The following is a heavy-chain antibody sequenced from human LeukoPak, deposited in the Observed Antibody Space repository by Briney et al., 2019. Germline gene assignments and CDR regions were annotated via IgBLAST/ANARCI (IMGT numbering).Heavy chain of an antibody. CDR2: IRYDGRNK. D-gene: IGHD6-19*01. CDR1: GFTFSTYG. CDR3: ARYTTAGYSSGWYGPSFDY. Sequence: EGSLRLSCAASGFTFSTYGMHWVRQAPGKGLEWVAFIRYDGRNKYYADSVKGRFTISRDNAKNSLYLQMNSLRAEDTAVYYCARYTTAGYSSGWYGPSFDYWGQGTLVTVSS. V-gene: IGHV3-30*02. J-gene: IGHJ4*02.